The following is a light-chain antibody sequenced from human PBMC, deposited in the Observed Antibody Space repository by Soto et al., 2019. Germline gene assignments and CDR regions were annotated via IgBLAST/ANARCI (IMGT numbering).Light chain of an antibody. CDR2: EAS. V-gene: IGKV1-39*01. J-gene: IGKJ1*01. CDR1: QSFSTY. Sequence: DFQMTQSPSSLSASVGDRVTITCRASQSFSTYLAWYQHHPGKAPTALIYEASNVQSGVPSRFSGSGSGTDFTLTISGLQPDDSATYYCHQTYSPPDTFGQGTKVDIK. CDR3: HQTYSPPDT.